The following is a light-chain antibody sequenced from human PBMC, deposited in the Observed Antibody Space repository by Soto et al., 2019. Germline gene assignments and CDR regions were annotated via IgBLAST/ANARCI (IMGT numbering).Light chain of an antibody. V-gene: IGLV2-14*01. CDR1: SSDIGNNYY. CDR2: DVS. Sequence: QSALTQPASVSGSPGQSITISCTGASSDIGNNYYVYWYQQHPGKAPKLIIYDVSNRPSGVSNRFSGSKSGNTASLTISGLQAEDEADYYCRSYTSSTTLYVFGTGTKVTVL. J-gene: IGLJ1*01. CDR3: RSYTSSTTLYV.